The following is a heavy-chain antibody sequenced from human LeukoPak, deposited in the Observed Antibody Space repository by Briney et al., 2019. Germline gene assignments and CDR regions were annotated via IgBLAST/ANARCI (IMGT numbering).Heavy chain of an antibody. CDR2: IYSGDNT. J-gene: IGHJ4*02. D-gene: IGHD2-2*01. Sequence: PGGSLRLSCAASGFTVSNNYMSWVRQAAGKGLEWVSFIYSGDNTYYADSVKGRFTISRDNSRNTLYLQMNTLRAEDTAVYYCARGRKYCSSTSSCYAGDFDYWGQGTLVTVSS. V-gene: IGHV3-66*01. CDR3: ARGRKYCSSTSSCYAGDFDY. CDR1: GFTVSNNY.